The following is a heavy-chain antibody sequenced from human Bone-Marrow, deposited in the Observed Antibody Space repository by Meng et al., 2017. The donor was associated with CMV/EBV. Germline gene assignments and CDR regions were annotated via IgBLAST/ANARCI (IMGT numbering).Heavy chain of an antibody. CDR2: IIPVLGIA. Sequence: LRHPGAEVGRPGCSVKVSCKASGGTSNTYAITWVRQAPGQGLEWMGRIIPVLGIAIYAQKFQGRVMITADKSTSTAYMELSSLRSEDTAMYYCTRNGFPEGGYYFDYWGQGTLVTVSS. D-gene: IGHD2-15*01. V-gene: IGHV1-69*04. CDR3: TRNGFPEGGYYFDY. J-gene: IGHJ4*02. CDR1: GGTSNTYA.